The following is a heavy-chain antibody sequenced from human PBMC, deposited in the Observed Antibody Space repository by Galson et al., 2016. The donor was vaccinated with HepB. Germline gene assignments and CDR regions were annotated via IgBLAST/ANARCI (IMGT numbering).Heavy chain of an antibody. CDR1: GFSLNTSGVG. D-gene: IGHD3-3*02. CDR3: AHHFPFEDPRFDN. CDR2: IDWDNDK. J-gene: IGHJ4*02. V-gene: IGHV2-5*02. Sequence: PALVKPTQTLTLTCTFSGFSLNTSGVGVGWIRQPPGKALEWLALIDWDNDKRYSPSLKSRLLITKNTSKNQVVLTMTNMNTLDTGTYYCAHHFPFEDPRFDNWGQGALVTVSS.